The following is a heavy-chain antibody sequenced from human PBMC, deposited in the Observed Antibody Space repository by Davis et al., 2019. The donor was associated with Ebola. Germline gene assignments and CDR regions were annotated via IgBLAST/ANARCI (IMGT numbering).Heavy chain of an antibody. CDR3: ARDGGGKEILGLRFGAFDI. J-gene: IGHJ3*02. D-gene: IGHD3-16*01. V-gene: IGHV3-23*01. CDR2: ISGSGGST. Sequence: GGSLRLSCAASGFTFSSYAMSWVRQAPGKGLEWVSAISGSGGSTYYADSVKGRFTISRDNSKNTLYLQMNSLRAEDTAVYYCARDGGGKEILGLRFGAFDIWGQGTMVTVSS. CDR1: GFTFSSYA.